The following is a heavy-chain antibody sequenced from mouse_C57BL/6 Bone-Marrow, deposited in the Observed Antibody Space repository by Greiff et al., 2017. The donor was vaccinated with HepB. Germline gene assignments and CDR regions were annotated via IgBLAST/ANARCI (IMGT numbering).Heavy chain of an antibody. J-gene: IGHJ3*01. D-gene: IGHD2-1*01. CDR2: IDPSDSET. Sequence: QVQLQQSGAELVRPGSSVKLSCKASGYTFTSYWMHWVKQRPIQGLEWIGNIDPSDSETHYNQKFKDKATLTVDKSSSTAYMQLSSLTSEDSAVYYCARGDGNYEGAYWGQGTLVTVSA. V-gene: IGHV1-52*01. CDR1: GYTFTSYW. CDR3: ARGDGNYEGAY.